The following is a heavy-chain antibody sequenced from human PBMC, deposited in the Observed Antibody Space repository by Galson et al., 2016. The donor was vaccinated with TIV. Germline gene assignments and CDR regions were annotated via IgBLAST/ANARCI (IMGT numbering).Heavy chain of an antibody. CDR3: ARPSDSSWYFDL. V-gene: IGHV1-69*13. CDR2: IIPIFRPP. Sequence: SVKVSCKASGGSFSNYAINWVRQAPGQGLEWMGGIIPIFRPPNYAQRFQGRVTITADVSTSTAFVELSSLRSDDTAVYYCARPSDSSWYFDLWGRGTPVIVSS. CDR1: GGSFSNYA. J-gene: IGHJ2*01. D-gene: IGHD6-13*01.